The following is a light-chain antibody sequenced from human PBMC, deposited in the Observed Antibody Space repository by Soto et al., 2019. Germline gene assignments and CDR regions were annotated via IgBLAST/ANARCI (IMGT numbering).Light chain of an antibody. CDR2: DAS. CDR3: QQRSNWPPWT. Sequence: EIVLTQSPATLSLSPGERAALSCRASQSVSSFLAWYQQKPGQAPRLLIYDASTRATGVPARFSGSGSGTDFTHTISSLETEDVAVYYCQQRSNWPPWTFGQGTKVDIK. V-gene: IGKV3-11*01. J-gene: IGKJ1*01. CDR1: QSVSSF.